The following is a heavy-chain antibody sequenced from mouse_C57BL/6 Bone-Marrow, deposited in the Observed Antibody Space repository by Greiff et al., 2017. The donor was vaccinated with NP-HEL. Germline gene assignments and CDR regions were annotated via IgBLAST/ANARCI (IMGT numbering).Heavy chain of an antibody. Sequence: QVQLQQPGAELVMPGASVKLSCKASGYTFTSYWMHWVKQRPGQGLEWIGEIDPSDSYTNYNQKFKGKSTLTVDKSSSTAYMQLSRLTSEDSAVYYCARENYGTSYYFDYWGQGTTLTVSS. CDR1: GYTFTSYW. D-gene: IGHD1-1*01. CDR2: IDPSDSYT. V-gene: IGHV1-69*01. J-gene: IGHJ2*01. CDR3: ARENYGTSYYFDY.